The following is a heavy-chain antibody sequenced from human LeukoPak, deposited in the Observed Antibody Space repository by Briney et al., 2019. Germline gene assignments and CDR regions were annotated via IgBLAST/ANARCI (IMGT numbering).Heavy chain of an antibody. CDR1: GYSISSGFY. CDR2: IYHSGST. CDR3: ARGLIRSGSYAFDY. J-gene: IGHJ4*02. Sequence: SETLSLTCTVSGYSISSGFYWGWIRQPPGKGLEWIGSIYHSGSTHYNSSLKSRVTISVDTSKNQLSLKLSSVTAADTAVYYCARGLIRSGSYAFDYWGQGTLVTVSS. D-gene: IGHD1-26*01. V-gene: IGHV4-38-2*02.